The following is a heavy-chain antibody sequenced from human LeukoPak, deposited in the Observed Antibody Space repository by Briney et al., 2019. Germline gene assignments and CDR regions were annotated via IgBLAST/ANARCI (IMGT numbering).Heavy chain of an antibody. V-gene: IGHV3-7*01. D-gene: IGHD4-23*01. Sequence: PGGSLRLSRAASGFTFTNYWMTWVRQAPGKGLEWVASINQDGSERYSLDSVRGRFTISRDNAKNSLYLQMNSLRVDDTAFYYCASRNYGGHPIPLDYWGQGILVTVSS. CDR1: GFTFTNYW. CDR2: INQDGSER. CDR3: ASRNYGGHPIPLDY. J-gene: IGHJ4*02.